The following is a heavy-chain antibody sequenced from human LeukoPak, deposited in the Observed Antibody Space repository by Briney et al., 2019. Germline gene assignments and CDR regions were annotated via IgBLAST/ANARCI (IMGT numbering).Heavy chain of an antibody. J-gene: IGHJ3*02. V-gene: IGHV3-30*18. Sequence: GGSLRLSCAASGFTFSSYGMHWVRQAPGKGLEWVAVMSYDGSNKYYADSVKGRFTISRDNSKSTLYLQMNSLRAEDTAVYYCAKDSDSSGYYLAFDIWGQGTMVTVSS. CDR1: GFTFSSYG. CDR2: MSYDGSNK. CDR3: AKDSDSSGYYLAFDI. D-gene: IGHD3-22*01.